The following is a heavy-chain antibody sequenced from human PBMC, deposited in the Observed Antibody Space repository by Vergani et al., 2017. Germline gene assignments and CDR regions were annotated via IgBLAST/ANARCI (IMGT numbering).Heavy chain of an antibody. J-gene: IGHJ5*02. CDR1: GGSISSYY. D-gene: IGHD3-10*01. CDR2: IYYSGST. CDR3: ARDGSYGSRKNWFDP. Sequence: QVQLQESGPGLVKPSETLSLTCTVSGGSISSYYWSWIRQPPGKGLEWIGYIYYSGSTNYNPSLKSRVTISVDTSKNQFSLKLSSVTAADTAVYYCARDGSYGSRKNWFDPWGQGTLVTVSS. V-gene: IGHV4-59*01.